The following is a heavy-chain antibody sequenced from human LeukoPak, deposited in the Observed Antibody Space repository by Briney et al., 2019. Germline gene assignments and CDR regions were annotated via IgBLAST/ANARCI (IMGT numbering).Heavy chain of an antibody. V-gene: IGHV3-33*01. CDR2: IWDDGSNK. J-gene: IGHJ5*02. CDR1: GFSFSSYG. Sequence: GGCLRLAWAAAGFSFSSYGMDWVRQAPGKGLGWVAIIWDDGSNKYYADSVNGRFTISRDNSKNTLYLQMNSLRAEDTAVYYCARDDGGCSSTSCYDNWFDPWGQGTLVTVSS. D-gene: IGHD2-2*01. CDR3: ARDDGGCSSTSCYDNWFDP.